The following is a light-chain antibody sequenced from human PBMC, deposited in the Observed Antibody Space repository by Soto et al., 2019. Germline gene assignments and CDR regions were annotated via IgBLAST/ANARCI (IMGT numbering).Light chain of an antibody. CDR1: QGIRDA. Sequence: DIQMTQSPSSLSASVGDRVTITCRASQGIRDALGWYQQKPGKAPKRLIYAASSLQSGVPSRFSGSGSGTAFTLTISSRQPEDFATYYCLQHNSYPQTFGQGTKVEIK. V-gene: IGKV1-17*01. J-gene: IGKJ1*01. CDR3: LQHNSYPQT. CDR2: AAS.